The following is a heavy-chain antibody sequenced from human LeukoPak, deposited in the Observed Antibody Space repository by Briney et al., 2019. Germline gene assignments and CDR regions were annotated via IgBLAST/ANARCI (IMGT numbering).Heavy chain of an antibody. Sequence: GGSLRLSCAASGFTFSTYAMSWVRQAPGKGLEWVSDISANGGSTFYADSVKGRFTISRDNSKNTLYVQMNSLRAEDTAVYYCAKDGLMFGSGSYFDYWGQGILVTVSS. CDR1: GFTFSTYA. D-gene: IGHD3-10*01. V-gene: IGHV3-23*01. J-gene: IGHJ4*02. CDR2: ISANGGST. CDR3: AKDGLMFGSGSYFDY.